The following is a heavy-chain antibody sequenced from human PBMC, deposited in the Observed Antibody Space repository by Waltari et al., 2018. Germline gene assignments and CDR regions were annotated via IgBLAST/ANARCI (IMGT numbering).Heavy chain of an antibody. J-gene: IGHJ6*03. V-gene: IGHV3-7*01. CDR1: GFTFSSSW. CDR3: ARGGARYYYMDV. Sequence: EVQLVESGGGLVQPGGSLRLSCAASGFTFSSSWMSWVGQAPGKGLEWVANRNQLGSETYYVETVKGRFTISRDNAKISLYRQMSSLRAEDTALYYCARGGARYYYMDVWGKGTTVTVSS. CDR2: RNQLGSET.